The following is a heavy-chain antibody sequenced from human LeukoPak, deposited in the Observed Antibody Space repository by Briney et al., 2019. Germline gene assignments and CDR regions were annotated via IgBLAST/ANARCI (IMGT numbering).Heavy chain of an antibody. CDR1: GYSFTSYG. D-gene: IGHD2-2*01. CDR2: INPNSGGT. CDR3: ARGYCSSTSCYAGDY. J-gene: IGHJ4*02. V-gene: IGHV1-2*02. Sequence: GASVKVSCKASGYSFTSYGISWVRQAPGQGLEWMGWINPNSGGTNYAQKFQGRVTMTRDTSISTAYMGLSRLRSDDTAVYYCARGYCSSTSCYAGDYWGQGTLVTVSS.